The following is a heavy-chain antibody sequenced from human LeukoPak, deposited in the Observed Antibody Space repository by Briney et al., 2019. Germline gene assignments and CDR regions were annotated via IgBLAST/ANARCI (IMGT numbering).Heavy chain of an antibody. CDR1: GGSISSGSYY. V-gene: IGHV4-39*07. CDR3: AREVDAAAAYNWFDP. J-gene: IGHJ5*02. Sequence: SEALSLTCTVSGGSISSGSYYWVWIRQPPGKGLEWIGTIYYSGTTYYNPSLKSRVTISVDTSKNQFSLRLSSVTAADTAVYYCAREVDAAAAYNWFDPWGQGTLVTVSS. CDR2: IYYSGTT. D-gene: IGHD2-2*01.